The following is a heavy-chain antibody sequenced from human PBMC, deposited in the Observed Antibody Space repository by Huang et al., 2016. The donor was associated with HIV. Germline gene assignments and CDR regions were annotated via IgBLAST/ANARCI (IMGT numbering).Heavy chain of an antibody. V-gene: IGHV1-2*02. CDR1: GYIFTDYY. J-gene: IGHJ5*02. CDR2: VNPKSGGT. Sequence: QVQLVQSGAEVKKPGASVKVPCRTSGYIFTDYYIPWGRPAPGQGLEWMGWVNPKSGGTNQAQRVQGRLHMTTDTSTSAVYMELANLRSDDTAVYYCARAVVRGLIIRFDPWGQGTLVTVSS. CDR3: ARAVVRGLIIRFDP. D-gene: IGHD3-10*01.